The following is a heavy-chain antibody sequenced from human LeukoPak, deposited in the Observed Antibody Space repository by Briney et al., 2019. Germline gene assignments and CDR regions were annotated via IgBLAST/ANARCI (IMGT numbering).Heavy chain of an antibody. CDR2: IYYSGST. J-gene: IGHJ4*02. Sequence: PSETLSLTCTVSGGSISSSSYYWGWIRQPPGKGLEWIGSIYYSGSTYYNPSLKSRVTISVDTSKNQFSLKLSSVTAADTAVYYCARDSVRGVAAIYWGQGTLVTVSS. V-gene: IGHV4-39*07. D-gene: IGHD3-10*01. CDR1: GGSISSSSYY. CDR3: ARDSVRGVAAIY.